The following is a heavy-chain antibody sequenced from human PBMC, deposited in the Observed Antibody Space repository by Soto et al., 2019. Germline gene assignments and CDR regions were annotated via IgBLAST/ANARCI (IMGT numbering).Heavy chain of an antibody. J-gene: IGHJ6*02. CDR3: ARGRGYSGDDHYYYFDMDV. CDR2: SIPTFGTA. V-gene: IGHV1-69*01. Sequence: QVQLVQSGAEVKKPGSSVKVSCKASGGTFNNYPITGCRQAPGEGLEWRGGSIPTFGTANNAQKFQGRVTISVDESTSTAYMELSSLRSEDTAVYYCARGRGYSGDDHYYYFDMDVWGQGTTVTVSS. CDR1: GGTFNNYP. D-gene: IGHD5-12*01.